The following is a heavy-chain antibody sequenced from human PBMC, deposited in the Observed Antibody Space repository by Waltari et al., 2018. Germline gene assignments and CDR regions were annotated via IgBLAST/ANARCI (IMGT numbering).Heavy chain of an antibody. CDR3: ARGGDSSWPR. J-gene: IGHJ4*02. Sequence: EEQLVESGGGVIRPGGSLGLSCEASGFTFDDYGMSWVRQGPGKGLEWIAGINWKGDKVAYGDAVRGRFIISRDNAKNLLYLQMNTVGLDDTALYYCARGGDSSWPRWGQGTLVTVSA. V-gene: IGHV3-20*04. D-gene: IGHD3-22*01. CDR2: INWKGDKV. CDR1: GFTFDDYG.